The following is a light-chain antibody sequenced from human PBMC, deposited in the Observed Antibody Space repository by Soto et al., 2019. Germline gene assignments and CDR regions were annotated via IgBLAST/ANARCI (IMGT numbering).Light chain of an antibody. V-gene: IGKV3-20*01. CDR2: RAS. CDR3: QQYGTRWT. J-gene: IGKJ1*01. CDR1: QSVSSNY. Sequence: EIVLTQSPGTLSLSPGERATLSCRASQSVSSNYLAWYQQKPGQAPRLLIYRASSRATGIPDRFSGSGSGKDFTLTISRLEPEDFAVYYCQQYGTRWTFGQGTKVEFK.